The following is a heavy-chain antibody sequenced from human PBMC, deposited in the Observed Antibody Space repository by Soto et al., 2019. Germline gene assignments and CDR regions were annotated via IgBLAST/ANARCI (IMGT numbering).Heavy chain of an antibody. J-gene: IGHJ6*03. CDR2: IYYSGST. CDR3: ARHYVVVVADYYYYYYMDF. Sequence: PSETLSLTCTVSGGSVSSYYWSWIRQPPGKGLEWIGYIYYSGSTNYNPSLKSRVTISVDTSKNQFSLKLSSVTAADTAVYYCARHYVVVVADYYYYYYMDFWGKGTTVTVSS. CDR1: GGSVSSYY. D-gene: IGHD2-15*01. V-gene: IGHV4-59*08.